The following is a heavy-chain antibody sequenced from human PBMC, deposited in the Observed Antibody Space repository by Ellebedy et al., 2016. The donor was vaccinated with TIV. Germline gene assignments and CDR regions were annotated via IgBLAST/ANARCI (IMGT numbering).Heavy chain of an antibody. CDR3: ARGGLNPGLFDP. CDR1: GFTFGSFA. Sequence: GGSLRLXCAASGFTFGSFAMSWVRQAPGKGLEWVSGISGSGGGTYYADSVKGRFTISRDNSKNTLSLQMSSLRAEDTAVYYCARGGLNPGLFDPWGQGTLVTVSS. J-gene: IGHJ5*02. V-gene: IGHV3-23*01. CDR2: ISGSGGGT. D-gene: IGHD4/OR15-4a*01.